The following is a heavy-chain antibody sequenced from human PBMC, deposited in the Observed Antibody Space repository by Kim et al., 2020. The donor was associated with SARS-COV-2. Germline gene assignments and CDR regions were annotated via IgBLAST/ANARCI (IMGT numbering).Heavy chain of an antibody. V-gene: IGHV4-39*01. D-gene: IGHD1-26*01. J-gene: IGHJ4*02. CDR3: ARPLVGATPGPVGY. Sequence: NPSLKIRVTISVDTSKNQFSLELSSVTAADTAVYYGARPLVGATPGPVGYWGQGTLVTVAS.